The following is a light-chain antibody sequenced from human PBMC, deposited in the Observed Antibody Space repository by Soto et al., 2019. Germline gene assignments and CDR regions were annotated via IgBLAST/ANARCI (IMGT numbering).Light chain of an antibody. CDR1: QSVSNSF. CDR2: GVS. Sequence: ESVLTQSTATLSLSPGERATLSCRASQSVSNSFFAWYQQKPGQAPRLLIYGVSSRATGIPDRFSGSGSGTDFTLTISRLEPEDFVVYYCQQYSSLPHTFGQGTKLEVK. CDR3: QQYSSLPHT. V-gene: IGKV3-20*01. J-gene: IGKJ2*01.